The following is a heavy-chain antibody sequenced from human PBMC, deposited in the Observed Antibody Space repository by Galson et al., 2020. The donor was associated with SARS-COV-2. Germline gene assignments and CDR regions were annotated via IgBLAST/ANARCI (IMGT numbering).Heavy chain of an antibody. CDR3: AGEMAYYGSGSYRDY. CDR2: ISSSGSTI. V-gene: IGHV3-48*03. D-gene: IGHD3-10*01. J-gene: IGHJ4*02. Sequence: GGSLRLSCAASGFTFSNYEMNWVRQAPGKGLEWVSYISSSGSTIYYADSVKGRFTISRDNAKNSLYLQMNSLRAEDTAVYYCAGEMAYYGSGSYRDYWGQGTLVTVSS. CDR1: GFTFSNYE.